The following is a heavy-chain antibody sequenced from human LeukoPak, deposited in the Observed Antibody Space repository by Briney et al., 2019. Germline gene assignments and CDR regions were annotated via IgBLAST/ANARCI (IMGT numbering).Heavy chain of an antibody. Sequence: SETLSLTCAVYGGSSSGYYWSWIRQPPGKGLEWIGYIYYSGSTNYNPSLKSRVTISVDTSKNQFSLKLSSVTAADTAVYYCARVLATMIVVPGAFDIWGQGTMVTVSS. CDR3: ARVLATMIVVPGAFDI. V-gene: IGHV4-59*01. CDR2: IYYSGST. CDR1: GGSSSGYY. J-gene: IGHJ3*02. D-gene: IGHD3-22*01.